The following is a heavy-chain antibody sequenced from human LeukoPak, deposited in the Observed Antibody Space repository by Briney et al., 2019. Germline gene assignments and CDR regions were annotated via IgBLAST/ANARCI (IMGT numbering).Heavy chain of an antibody. CDR1: GVSISNYY. J-gene: IGHJ4*02. V-gene: IGHV4-59*01. CDR2: VYYSGNT. Sequence: PSETLSLTCSVSGVSISNYYWTWLRQPRGKGLEWVGYVYYSGNTNYNPSLKSRVTISVDTSKNQFSLRLTSVTAADTAVYYCARVYTPWSFDYWGQGTLVTVSS. CDR3: ARVYTPWSFDY. D-gene: IGHD2-2*02.